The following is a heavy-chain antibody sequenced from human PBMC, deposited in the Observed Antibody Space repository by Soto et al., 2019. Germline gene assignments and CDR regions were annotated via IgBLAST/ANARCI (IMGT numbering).Heavy chain of an antibody. Sequence: QVQLVQSGAEVKKPGASVKVSCKASGYTFTSYAMHWVRQATGQRLEWMGWINAGNGNTKYSQKFQGRVTIIRDTSASTAYMELSSLRSEDTAVDYCAPGAGPLIDYWGQGTLVTVSS. CDR1: GYTFTSYA. CDR3: APGAGPLIDY. CDR2: INAGNGNT. D-gene: IGHD1-26*01. J-gene: IGHJ4*02. V-gene: IGHV1-3*01.